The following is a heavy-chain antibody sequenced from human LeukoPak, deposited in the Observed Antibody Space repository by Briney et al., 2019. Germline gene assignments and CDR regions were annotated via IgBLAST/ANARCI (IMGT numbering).Heavy chain of an antibody. CDR2: IKQDGSEK. D-gene: IGHD2-2*01. CDR1: GFTFSSYW. CDR3: AKLDLIVVVPAAQGALPDY. Sequence: GGSLRLSCAASGFTFSSYWMSWVRQAPGKGLEWVANIKQDGSEKYYVDSVKGRLTISRDNAKNSLYLQMNSLRAEDTAVYYCAKLDLIVVVPAAQGALPDYWGQGTLVTVSS. J-gene: IGHJ4*02. V-gene: IGHV3-7*03.